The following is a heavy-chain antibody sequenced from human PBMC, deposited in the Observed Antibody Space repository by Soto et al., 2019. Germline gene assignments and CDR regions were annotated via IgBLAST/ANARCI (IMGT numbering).Heavy chain of an antibody. Sequence: QVQLQESGPGLVKPSETLSLTCTVSGGSISSYYWSWIRQPPGKGLEWIGYIYYSGSTNHNPSLKSRVARSVDTPKNQFSLKLSSVTAADTAVYYCARRYGGTADYWGQGTLVTVSS. J-gene: IGHJ4*02. CDR2: IYYSGST. V-gene: IGHV4-59*08. D-gene: IGHD2-15*01. CDR1: GGSISSYY. CDR3: ARRYGGTADY.